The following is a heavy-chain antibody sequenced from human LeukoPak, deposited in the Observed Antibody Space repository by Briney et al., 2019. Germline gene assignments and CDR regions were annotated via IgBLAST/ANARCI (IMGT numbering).Heavy chain of an antibody. CDR1: GFTFSSFA. V-gene: IGHV3-23*01. CDR2: ISGSGGAT. J-gene: IGHJ4*02. CDR3: AKNYGSGTYYNYFDS. Sequence: GGCLRLSCAASGFTFSSFAMSWVRPAPGKGLEWVSSISGSGGATYYADSVKGRFTISRDNSENTLYLQINSLRAEDTAVFYCAKNYGSGTYYNYFDSWGQGTLVTVSS. D-gene: IGHD3-10*01.